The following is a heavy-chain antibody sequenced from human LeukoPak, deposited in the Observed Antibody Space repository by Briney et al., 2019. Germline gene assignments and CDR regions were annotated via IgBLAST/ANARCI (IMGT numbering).Heavy chain of an antibody. CDR3: ARGRGYYLH. CDR1: GFTFSTYW. J-gene: IGHJ4*02. D-gene: IGHD3-3*01. V-gene: IGHV3-7*01. Sequence: GGSLRLSCAASGFTFSTYWMSWVRQAPGKGLEWVADIKPDGSEKYYVDSVKGRFTISRDNAKNSLYLQMNSLRAEDTAVYYCARGRGYYLHWGQGTLVTVSS. CDR2: IKPDGSEK.